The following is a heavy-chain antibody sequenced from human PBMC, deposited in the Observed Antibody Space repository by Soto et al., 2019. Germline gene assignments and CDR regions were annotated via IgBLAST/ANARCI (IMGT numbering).Heavy chain of an antibody. CDR3: ARGVDYGPDY. CDR1: GGSFSGYH. D-gene: IGHD4-17*01. CDR2: INHGGST. J-gene: IGHJ4*02. Sequence: QVLLQQWGAGLLRPSETLSLTCDVYGGSFSGYHWSWTRQPPGKGLEWIGEINHGGSTTYNPSLKSRVTFSVDTSKNQFSLKLSSVTAADTAVYFCARGVDYGPDYWGQGSLVTVSS. V-gene: IGHV4-34*01.